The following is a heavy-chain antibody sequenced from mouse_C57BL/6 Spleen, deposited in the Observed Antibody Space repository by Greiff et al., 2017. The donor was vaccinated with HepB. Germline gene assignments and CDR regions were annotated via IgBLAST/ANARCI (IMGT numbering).Heavy chain of an antibody. Sequence: VQLQQSGPELVKPGASVKISCKASGYSFTGYYMNWVKQSPEKSLEWIGEINPSTGGTTYNQKFKAKATLTVDKSSSTAYMQLKSLTSEDSAVYYCARYGGNLDYWGQGTTLTVSS. V-gene: IGHV1-42*01. CDR2: INPSTGGT. CDR3: ARYGGNLDY. J-gene: IGHJ2*01. D-gene: IGHD1-1*02. CDR1: GYSFTGYY.